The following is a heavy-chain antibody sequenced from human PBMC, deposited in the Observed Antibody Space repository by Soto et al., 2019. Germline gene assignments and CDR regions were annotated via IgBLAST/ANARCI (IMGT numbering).Heavy chain of an antibody. D-gene: IGHD5-12*01. CDR3: AKDSRSSGYVRAFDI. V-gene: IGHV3-23*01. CDR2: ISGGGGST. J-gene: IGHJ3*02. CDR1: GFTFGTYA. Sequence: GGSLRLSCAASGFTFGTYAMTWVRQAPGKGLEWVSAISGGGGSTDYADSVKGRFTISRDNSKNTLYLQMNSLRAEDTAIFYCAKDSRSSGYVRAFDIWGQGTMVTVSS.